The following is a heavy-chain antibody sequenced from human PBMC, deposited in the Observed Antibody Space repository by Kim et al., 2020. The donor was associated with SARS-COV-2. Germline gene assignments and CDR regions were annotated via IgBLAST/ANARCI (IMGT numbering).Heavy chain of an antibody. CDR2: ISGSGGST. V-gene: IGHV3-23*01. Sequence: GGSLRLSCAASGFTFSSYAMSWVRQAPGKGLEWVSAISGSGGSTYYADSVKGRFTISRDNSKNTLYLQMNSLRAEDTAVYYCAKALSSIWFGEYSYFDYWGQGTLVTVSS. CDR3: AKALSSIWFGEYSYFDY. CDR1: GFTFSSYA. D-gene: IGHD3-10*01. J-gene: IGHJ4*02.